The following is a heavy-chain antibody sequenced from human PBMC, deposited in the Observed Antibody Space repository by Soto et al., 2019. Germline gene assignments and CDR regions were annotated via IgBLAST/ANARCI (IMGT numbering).Heavy chain of an antibody. CDR3: ANSYSERYFDY. J-gene: IGHJ4*02. V-gene: IGHV3-23*01. Sequence: GPLRLSCAASVFTFSSYAMNWVRQAPGKGLEWVSGISGSGGSTNYADSVKGRFTISRDNSKKMLYLQMNSLRAEDTAIYYCANSYSERYFDYWGQGTLVTVSS. D-gene: IGHD1-26*01. CDR1: VFTFSSYA. CDR2: ISGSGGST.